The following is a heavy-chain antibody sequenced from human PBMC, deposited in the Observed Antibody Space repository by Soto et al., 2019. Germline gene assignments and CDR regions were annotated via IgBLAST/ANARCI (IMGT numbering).Heavy chain of an antibody. J-gene: IGHJ3*02. CDR2: ISYDGSNK. CDR3: AKARGRDSFDI. D-gene: IGHD5-12*01. Sequence: PGGSLRIACAASGVTFSSYGMHWVRQAPGKGLEWVAVISYDGSNKYYADSVKGRFTISRDNSKNTLYLQMNSLRAEDTAVYYCAKARGRDSFDIWYQGTM. CDR1: GVTFSSYG. V-gene: IGHV3-30*18.